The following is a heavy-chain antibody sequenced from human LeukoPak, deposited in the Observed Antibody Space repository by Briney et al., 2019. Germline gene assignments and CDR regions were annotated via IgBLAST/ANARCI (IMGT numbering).Heavy chain of an antibody. CDR1: GFTVSSNY. J-gene: IGHJ5*02. CDR3: ARGPSRPSARLNWFDP. Sequence: PGGSLRLSCAASGFTVSSNYMSWVRQAPGKGLEWVSVIYSGGSTYYADSVKGRFTISRDNSKNTLYLEINSLRAEDTAVYYCARGPSRPSARLNWFDPWGQGTLVTVSS. D-gene: IGHD6-6*01. CDR2: IYSGGST. V-gene: IGHV3-66*01.